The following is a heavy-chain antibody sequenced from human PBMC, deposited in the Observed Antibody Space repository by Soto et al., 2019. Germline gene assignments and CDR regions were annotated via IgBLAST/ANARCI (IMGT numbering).Heavy chain of an antibody. Sequence: PSETPALTCSVSGGSISSGYYHWSWIRQPPGXGLEXIGXIXXXXXTXXXPSLKSRLIISIDTSKNQFYLKVGSVTAADTAVYYCASSSLYGMDVWGQGTTVTVSS. CDR3: ASSSLYGMDV. CDR1: GGSISSGYYH. V-gene: IGHV4-30-4*01. CDR2: IXXXXXT. J-gene: IGHJ6*02.